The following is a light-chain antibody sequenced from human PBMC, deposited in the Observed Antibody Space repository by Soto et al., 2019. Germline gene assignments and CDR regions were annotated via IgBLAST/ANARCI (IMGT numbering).Light chain of an antibody. V-gene: IGKV3-20*01. CDR2: GAS. CDR3: QQYTGPPTT. CDR1: QSVSSSW. J-gene: IGKJ5*01. Sequence: EIVLTQSPGTLSLSPGERATLSCRASQSVSSSWLAWYQQKPGQAPRLLIYGASSRATGIPDRVSGSGSGTDFTLTISRLEPEDFAVYYCQQYTGPPTTFGQGTRLEIK.